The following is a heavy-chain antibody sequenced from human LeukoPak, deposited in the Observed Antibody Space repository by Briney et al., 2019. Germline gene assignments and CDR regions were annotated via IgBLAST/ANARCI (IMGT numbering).Heavy chain of an antibody. J-gene: IGHJ4*02. CDR1: GFTFGDYA. CDR3: SRGYCSGGSCYFDFDY. Sequence: GGSLRLSCTASGFTFGDYAMSWLRQAPGKGLEWVGFIRSKAYGGATEYAASVKGRFTISRDDSKSIAYLQMNSLKTEDTGVYYCSRGYCSGGSCYFDFDYWGQGTLVTVSS. V-gene: IGHV3-49*03. CDR2: IRSKAYGGAT. D-gene: IGHD2-15*01.